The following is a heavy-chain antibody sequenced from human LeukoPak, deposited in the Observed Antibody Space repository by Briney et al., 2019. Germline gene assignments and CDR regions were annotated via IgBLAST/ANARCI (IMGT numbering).Heavy chain of an antibody. J-gene: IGHJ4*02. V-gene: IGHV3-33*01. D-gene: IGHD2-2*01. CDR3: ARGDCSSTSCYLFDY. CDR2: IWYDGSNK. Sequence: GGSLRLSCAASGFTFSSYGMHWVRQAPGKGLEWVAVIWYDGSNKYYADSVKGRFTISRDISKNTLYLQMDSLRAEDTAEYYCARGDCSSTSCYLFDYWGQGTLVTVSS. CDR1: GFTFSSYG.